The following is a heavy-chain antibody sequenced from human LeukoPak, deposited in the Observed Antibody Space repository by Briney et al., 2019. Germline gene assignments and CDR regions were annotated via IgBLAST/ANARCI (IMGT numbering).Heavy chain of an antibody. CDR3: ARGRDSSSDY. V-gene: IGHV3-33*08. Sequence: PGGSLRLSCAASGFTFSSYSMNWVRQAPGKGLEWVAVIWYDGSNKYYADSVKGRFTISRDNSKNTLYLQMNSLRDEDTAVYYCARGRDSSSDYWGQGTLVTVSS. D-gene: IGHD6-13*01. CDR2: IWYDGSNK. CDR1: GFTFSSYS. J-gene: IGHJ4*02.